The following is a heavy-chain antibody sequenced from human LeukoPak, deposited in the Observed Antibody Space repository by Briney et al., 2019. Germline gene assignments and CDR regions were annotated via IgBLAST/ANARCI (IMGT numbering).Heavy chain of an antibody. CDR2: IKSKTDGGTT. D-gene: IGHD1/OR15-1a*01. CDR3: TTVEHGNWFDP. V-gene: IGHV3-15*01. J-gene: IGHJ5*02. Sequence: IKSKTDGGTTDYAAPVKGRFTISRDDSKNTLYLQMNSLKTEDTAVYYCTTVEHGNWFDPWGQGTLVTVSS.